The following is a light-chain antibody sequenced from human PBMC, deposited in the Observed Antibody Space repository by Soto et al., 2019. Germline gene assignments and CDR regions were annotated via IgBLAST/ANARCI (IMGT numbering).Light chain of an antibody. Sequence: QSVLTQPPSVSGAPGQRVTISCTGSSSNIGAGYDVHWYQQLPGTAPKLLIYVNSNRPSGVPDRFSGSKSDTSASLAITGLQAEHEADYYCQSYDSSLSAVVFGGGTKLTVL. J-gene: IGLJ2*01. CDR2: VNS. CDR1: SSNIGAGYD. CDR3: QSYDSSLSAVV. V-gene: IGLV1-40*01.